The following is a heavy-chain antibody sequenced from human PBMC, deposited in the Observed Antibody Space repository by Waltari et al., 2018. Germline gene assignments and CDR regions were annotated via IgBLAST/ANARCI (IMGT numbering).Heavy chain of an antibody. Sequence: QITLKESGPTLVKPTQTLTLTCTFSGFSLSTSGVGVGWIRQPPGKALEWLALIYWNDDKRYSPSLKSRLTITKDTSKNQVVLTMTNMDPLDTATYYCAHHRKATYYYDSRDSYYFDYWGQGTLVTVSS. J-gene: IGHJ4*02. CDR3: AHHRKATYYYDSRDSYYFDY. D-gene: IGHD3-22*01. V-gene: IGHV2-5*01. CDR2: IYWNDDK. CDR1: GFSLSTSGVG.